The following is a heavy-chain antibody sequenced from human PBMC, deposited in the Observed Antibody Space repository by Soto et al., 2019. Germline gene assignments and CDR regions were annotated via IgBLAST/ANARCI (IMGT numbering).Heavy chain of an antibody. J-gene: IGHJ5*02. CDR1: GYTFTSYA. Sequence: ASVKVSCKASGYTFTSYAMHWVRQAPGQRLEWMGWINAGNGNTKYSQKFQGRFTISRDNSKNTLYLQMNSLRAEDTAVYYCARDHFHDSSGYQWFDPWGQGTLVTVSS. CDR2: INAGNGNT. CDR3: ARDHFHDSSGYQWFDP. V-gene: IGHV1-3*01. D-gene: IGHD3-22*01.